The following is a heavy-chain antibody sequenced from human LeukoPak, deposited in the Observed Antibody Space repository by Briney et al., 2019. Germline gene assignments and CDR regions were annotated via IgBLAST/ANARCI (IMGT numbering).Heavy chain of an antibody. CDR1: GFTFSSYA. V-gene: IGHV3-23*01. D-gene: IGHD1-26*01. CDR2: ISGSGGST. J-gene: IGHJ4*02. CDR3: AKVSGGMLGRWYSGSYYFDY. Sequence: GGSLRLSCAASGFTFSSYATSWVRQAPGKGLEWVSAISGSGGSTYYADSVKGRFTISRDNSKNTLYLQMNSLRAEDTAVYYCAKVSGGMLGRWYSGSYYFDYWGQGTLVTVSS.